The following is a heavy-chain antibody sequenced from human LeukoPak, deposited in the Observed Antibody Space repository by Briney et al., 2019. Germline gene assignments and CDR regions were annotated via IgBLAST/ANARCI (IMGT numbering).Heavy chain of an antibody. D-gene: IGHD6-13*01. Sequence: LETLSLTCIVSGGSDYWSWIRQPPGKGLEWIAYIHYSGSTNYNPSLKSRVTISVDTSKNQFSLKLSSVTAADTAVYYCARGRAAAAIDYWGQGTLVTVSS. CDR2: IHYSGST. J-gene: IGHJ4*02. V-gene: IGHV4-59*02. CDR3: ARGRAAAAIDY. CDR1: GGSDY.